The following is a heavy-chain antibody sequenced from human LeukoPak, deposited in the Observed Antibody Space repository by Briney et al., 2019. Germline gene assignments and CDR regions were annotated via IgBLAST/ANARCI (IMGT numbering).Heavy chain of an antibody. Sequence: ASVKVSCKASGYTFTSYAMHWVRQAPGQRLEWMGWINAGNGNTKYSQKFQGRVTNTRDTSASTAYMELSSLRSDDTAVYYCARMIAVAGTEADYWGQGTLVTVSS. J-gene: IGHJ4*02. V-gene: IGHV1-3*01. CDR3: ARMIAVAGTEADY. D-gene: IGHD6-19*01. CDR1: GYTFTSYA. CDR2: INAGNGNT.